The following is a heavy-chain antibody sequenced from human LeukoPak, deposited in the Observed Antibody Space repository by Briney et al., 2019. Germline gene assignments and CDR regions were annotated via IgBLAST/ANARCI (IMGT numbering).Heavy chain of an antibody. CDR3: ARPYCSSTSCHAGGCDY. J-gene: IGHJ4*02. CDR2: IWYDGCNK. CDR1: GFTFSSYG. Sequence: QPGGSLRLSCAASGFTFSSYGMHWVRQAPGQGLEWVAVIWYDGCNKYYADSVKGRFTISRDNSKNTLYLQMNGVEADDTAGYYCARPYCSSTSCHAGGCDYWGRGTRVTVSS. D-gene: IGHD2-2*01. V-gene: IGHV3-33*01.